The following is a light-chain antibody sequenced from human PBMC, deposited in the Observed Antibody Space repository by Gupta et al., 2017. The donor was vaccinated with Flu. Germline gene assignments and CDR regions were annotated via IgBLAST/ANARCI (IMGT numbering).Light chain of an antibody. J-gene: IGKJ1*01. CDR1: QSFSSDY. CDR3: QQYGTSLGP. Sequence: EIVLTQSPGTLPLSPGERATLSCRASQSFSSDYLAWYQQKPGQPPRLLIYAASSRATGIPDRFSGSGSGTDFTLTISSLEPEDFAVYYCQQYGTSLGPFGQGTKVEFK. CDR2: AAS. V-gene: IGKV3-20*01.